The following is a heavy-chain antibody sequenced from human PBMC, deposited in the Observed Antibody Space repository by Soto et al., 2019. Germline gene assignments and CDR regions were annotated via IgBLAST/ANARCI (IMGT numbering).Heavy chain of an antibody. Sequence: SETMSLTCTVSGGSISGYYWSWIRQPTGKGLEWIGWVYYSGSTNYNPSLKSRVTISVDTSKNQFSLKLSSVTAADTAVYYCARDWGHDAFDIWGRGTMVTVSS. CDR3: ARDWGHDAFDI. D-gene: IGHD7-27*01. CDR1: GGSISGYY. CDR2: VYYSGST. V-gene: IGHV4-59*01. J-gene: IGHJ3*02.